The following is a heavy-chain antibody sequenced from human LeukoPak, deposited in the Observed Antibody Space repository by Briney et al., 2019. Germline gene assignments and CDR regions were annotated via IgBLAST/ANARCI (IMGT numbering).Heavy chain of an antibody. CDR3: ARGNYANDY. CDR1: GFTFSDYY. V-gene: IGHV3-11*01. Sequence: GGSLRLSSAGSGFTFSDYYMSWIRQAPGKGLEWVSYINTSGDTIYYADSVKGRFTISRDNAKNSLYLQMNSLRAEDTAVYYCARGNYANDYWGQGTLVTVSS. D-gene: IGHD1-7*01. CDR2: INTSGDTI. J-gene: IGHJ4*02.